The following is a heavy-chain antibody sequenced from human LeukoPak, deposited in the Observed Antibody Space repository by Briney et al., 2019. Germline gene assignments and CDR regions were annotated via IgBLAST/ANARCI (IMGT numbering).Heavy chain of an antibody. CDR2: ISAYNGNT. CDR3: ARDHGVIAARLSDY. D-gene: IGHD6-6*01. CDR1: GYTFTSYG. Sequence: ASVKVSCRASGYTFTSYGISWVRQAPGQGLEWMGWISAYNGNTNYAQKLQGRVTMTTDTSTSTAYMELRSLRSDDTAVYYCARDHGVIAARLSDYWGQGTLVTVSS. J-gene: IGHJ4*02. V-gene: IGHV1-18*01.